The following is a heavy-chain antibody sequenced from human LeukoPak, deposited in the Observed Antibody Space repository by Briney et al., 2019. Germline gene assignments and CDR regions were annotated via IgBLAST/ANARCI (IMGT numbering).Heavy chain of an antibody. CDR1: GFTFSSYA. CDR2: ISSNGGST. Sequence: GGSLRLSCAASGFTFSSYAMHWVRQAPGKGLEYVSAISSNGGSTYYANSVKGRFTISRDNSKNTLYLQMGSLRAEDMAVYYCAGDGDYGDYGDYWGQGTLVTVSS. V-gene: IGHV3-64*01. CDR3: AGDGDYGDYGDY. J-gene: IGHJ4*02. D-gene: IGHD4-17*01.